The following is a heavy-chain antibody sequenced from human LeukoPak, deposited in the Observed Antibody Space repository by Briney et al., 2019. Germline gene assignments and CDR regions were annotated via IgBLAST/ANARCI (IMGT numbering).Heavy chain of an antibody. CDR2: IKSGGTA. J-gene: IGHJ4*02. V-gene: IGHV3-15*01. D-gene: IGHD1-26*01. CDR1: GFTFINAW. CDR3: TADTPYTGSGEFEY. Sequence: PGGSLRLSCAASGFTFINAWMTWVRQAPGKGLEWVGRIKSGGTADYAAPVRGRFTISRDDSKNTLSLQMNSLKTEDTAMYYCTADTPYTGSGEFEYWGQGTLVTVSS.